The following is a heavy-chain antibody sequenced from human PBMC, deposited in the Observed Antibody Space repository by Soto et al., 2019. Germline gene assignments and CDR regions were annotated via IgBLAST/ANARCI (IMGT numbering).Heavy chain of an antibody. D-gene: IGHD2-15*01. J-gene: IGHJ4*02. CDR3: ARAFGVADTRYFDY. V-gene: IGHV1-18*04. CDR2: ISAYNGNT. Sequence: QVQLVQSGAEVKKPGASVKVSCKASGYTFTSYGITWVRQAPGQGLEWMGWISAYNGNTNYAQKLQGRDTMTTDTCTTKAYLEPRSLRSDDTAVYYCARAFGVADTRYFDYGGKGTLCTVSS. CDR1: GYTFTSYG.